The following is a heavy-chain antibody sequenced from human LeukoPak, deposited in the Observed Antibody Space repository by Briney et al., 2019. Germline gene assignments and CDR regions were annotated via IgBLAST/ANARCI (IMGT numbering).Heavy chain of an antibody. CDR1: GGSMSSSY. V-gene: IGHV4-59*08. CDR2: IYYSGST. CDR3: ARQVHAFDI. Sequence: SETLSLTCTVSGGSMSSSYWSWIRQPPGKGLEWIGYIYYSGSTNYNPSLKSRVTISVDTSKNQFSLKLTSVTAADTAVYYCARQVHAFDIWGQGTMVTVSS. J-gene: IGHJ3*02. D-gene: IGHD4/OR15-4a*01.